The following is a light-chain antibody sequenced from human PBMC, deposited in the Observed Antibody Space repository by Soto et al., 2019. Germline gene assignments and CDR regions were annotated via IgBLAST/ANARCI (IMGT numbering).Light chain of an antibody. CDR3: QQRSNWQLT. V-gene: IGKV3D-11*02. CDR2: DAS. CDR1: QTVSSY. Sequence: EIVLTQSPATVSLSPGERANLSCRASQTVSSYLAWVQQKPGQAPRLLIYDASNRATGIPARFSGSGSGTDFTLTISSLEPEDFAVYYCQQRSNWQLTFGGGTKVEIK. J-gene: IGKJ4*01.